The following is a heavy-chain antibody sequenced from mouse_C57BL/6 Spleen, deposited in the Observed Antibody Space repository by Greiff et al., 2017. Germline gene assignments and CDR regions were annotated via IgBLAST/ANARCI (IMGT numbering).Heavy chain of an antibody. CDR1: GFNIKDDY. D-gene: IGHD2-4*01. J-gene: IGHJ4*01. Sequence: EVQLQQSGAELVRPGASVKLSCTASGFNIKDDYMHWVKQRPEQGLEWIGWIDPENGDTEYASKFQGKATITADTSSNTAYLQLSSLTSEDTAVYYGTFYYEYDGDYYAVDYWGQGTSVTVSS. V-gene: IGHV14-4*01. CDR2: IDPENGDT. CDR3: TFYYEYDGDYYAVDY.